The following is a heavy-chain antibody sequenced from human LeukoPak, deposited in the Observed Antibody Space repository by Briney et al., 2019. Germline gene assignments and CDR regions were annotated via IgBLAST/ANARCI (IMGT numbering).Heavy chain of an antibody. Sequence: GGSLRLSCAASGFTFSSYAMHWVRQAPGKGLEWVAVISYDGSNKYYADSVKGRFTISRDNSKNTLYVQMNSLRTEDTAVYYCVKDLTGPFDHWGQGTLVAVST. V-gene: IGHV3-30-3*01. CDR1: GFTFSSYA. D-gene: IGHD7-27*01. CDR2: ISYDGSNK. CDR3: VKDLTGPFDH. J-gene: IGHJ4*02.